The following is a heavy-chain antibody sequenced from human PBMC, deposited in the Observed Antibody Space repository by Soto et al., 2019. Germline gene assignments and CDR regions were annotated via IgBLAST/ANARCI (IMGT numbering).Heavy chain of an antibody. Sequence: AVKVSCKASGGTFSSYAISWVRQAPGQGLEWMGGTIPIFGTANYAQKFQGRVTITADESTSTAYMELSSLRSEDTAVYYCARVWSSSPPHYYYYGMDVWGQGTTVTVSS. V-gene: IGHV1-69*13. CDR2: TIPIFGTA. J-gene: IGHJ6*02. CDR1: GGTFSSYA. D-gene: IGHD6-6*01. CDR3: ARVWSSSPPHYYYYGMDV.